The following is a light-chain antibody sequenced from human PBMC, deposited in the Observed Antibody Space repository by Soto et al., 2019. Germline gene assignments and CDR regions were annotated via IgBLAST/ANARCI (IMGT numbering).Light chain of an antibody. J-gene: IGKJ5*01. CDR2: DAS. CDR1: QGFRSY. Sequence: EILFTQSPATLSLSPGERATLTCRASQGFRSYLGWYQQKPGQATRLTLYDASNRAKGIPARFSGSGSGTDFTLTISSLEPEDVAVYYCQQRSNWLPSTFGQGTRLEI. CDR3: QQRSNWLPST. V-gene: IGKV3-11*01.